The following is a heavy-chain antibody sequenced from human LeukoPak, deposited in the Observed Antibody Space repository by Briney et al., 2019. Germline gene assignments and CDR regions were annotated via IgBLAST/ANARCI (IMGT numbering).Heavy chain of an antibody. J-gene: IGHJ4*02. CDR3: ARATVTTIALIDY. Sequence: TGESLKISCKGSGYIFTNYWIGWVRQMPGKGLEWMGIIYPGDSDTRYSPSFQGQVTISADKSITTAYLQWSSLKASDTAMYYCARATVTTIALIDYWGQGTLVTVSS. D-gene: IGHD4-17*01. CDR1: GYIFTNYW. CDR2: IYPGDSDT. V-gene: IGHV5-51*01.